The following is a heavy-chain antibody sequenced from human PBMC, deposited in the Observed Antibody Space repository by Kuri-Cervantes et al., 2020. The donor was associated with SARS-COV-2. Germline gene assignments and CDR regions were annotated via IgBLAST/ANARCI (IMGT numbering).Heavy chain of an antibody. V-gene: IGHV1-69*06. J-gene: IGHJ6*03. CDR1: GDTFSSYS. CDR2: IIPMFGSA. Sequence: SVKVSCKASGDTFSSYSISWVRQAPGQGLEWMGRIIPMFGSASYAQKFQGRVTITSDKSTSTAYMELSSLRSEDTAVYYCARSQGIRGEDTGMVYYQYYMGFWGKGTTVT. D-gene: IGHD5-18*01. CDR3: ARSQGIRGEDTGMVYYQYYMGF.